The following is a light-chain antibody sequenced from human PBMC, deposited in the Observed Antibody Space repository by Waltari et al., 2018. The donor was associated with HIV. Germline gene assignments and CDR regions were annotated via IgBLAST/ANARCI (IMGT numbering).Light chain of an antibody. J-gene: IGLJ2*01. V-gene: IGLV1-51*01. CDR3: SAWDVSLGAGV. CDR1: SSNIGNRF. Sequence: QSVLTQPPSVSAAPGQEVTISCSGSSSNIGNRFVSWYQHVPGAAPKLPIYDNNRRPSGIPDRFSGSKSGSSANLVITGLQTGDEADYYCSAWDVSLGAGVFGGGTKLTVL. CDR2: DNN.